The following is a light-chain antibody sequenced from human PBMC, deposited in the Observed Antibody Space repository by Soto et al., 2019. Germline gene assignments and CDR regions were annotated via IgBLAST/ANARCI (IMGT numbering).Light chain of an antibody. V-gene: IGKV3-11*01. Sequence: EIVLTQSLDTLSLSPGERATLSCRVTQSVTNYISWYQQRPGQAPRLLIYDASNRASGVPAKFSGSGSGTDFTLTISALEPADFGLYYCQQRLNWPPNFGQGTKVDNK. CDR3: QQRLNWPPN. CDR2: DAS. CDR1: QSVTNY. J-gene: IGKJ1*01.